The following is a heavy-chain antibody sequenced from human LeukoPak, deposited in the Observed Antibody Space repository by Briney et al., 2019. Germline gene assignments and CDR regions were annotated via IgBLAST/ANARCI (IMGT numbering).Heavy chain of an antibody. D-gene: IGHD3-10*01. V-gene: IGHV4-59*01. CDR3: ARTTMARGTYYMDV. CDR1: GGSFSGYY. J-gene: IGHJ6*03. Sequence: PSETLSLTCAVYGGSFSGYYWSWIRQPPGKGLQWIGCIHYSGSTNYNPSLKSRVTISVDTSKNQFSLKLSSVTAADTAVYYCARTTMARGTYYMDVWGKGTTVTVSS. CDR2: IHYSGST.